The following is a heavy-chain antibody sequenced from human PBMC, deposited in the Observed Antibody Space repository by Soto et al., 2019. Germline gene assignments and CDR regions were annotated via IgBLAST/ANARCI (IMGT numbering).Heavy chain of an antibody. D-gene: IGHD6-25*01. CDR1: GGTFRSYA. Sequence: QVQLEQSGAEVKKPGSSVKVSCKASGGTFRSYAISWVRQAPGQGLEWMGGIIPIFGTANYAQKFQGRVTITADKSTSTAYMELSSLRSEDTAVYYCARTASGSSVSVGYYYGMDVWGQGTTVTVSS. V-gene: IGHV1-69*06. CDR3: ARTASGSSVSVGYYYGMDV. CDR2: IIPIFGTA. J-gene: IGHJ6*02.